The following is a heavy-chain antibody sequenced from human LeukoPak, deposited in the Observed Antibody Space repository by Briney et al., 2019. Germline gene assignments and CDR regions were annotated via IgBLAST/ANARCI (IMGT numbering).Heavy chain of an antibody. CDR2: ISASGSYT. J-gene: IGHJ3*02. Sequence: GGSLRLSCAASGFSFSDEYMSWIRQAPGQGPEWISYISASGSYTNYADSVKGRFTISRDNAKNSLHLQMNSLRAEDTAVYYCARIQPSCPGLGFCSFDIWGQGTLATVSS. CDR3: ARIQPSCPGLGFCSFDI. D-gene: IGHD3-3*01. V-gene: IGHV3-11*03. CDR1: GFSFSDEY.